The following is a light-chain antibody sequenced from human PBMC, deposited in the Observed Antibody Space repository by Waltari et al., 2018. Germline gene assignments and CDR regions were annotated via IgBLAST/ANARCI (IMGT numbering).Light chain of an antibody. J-gene: IGLJ3*02. CDR3: SLYYGDARWV. Sequence: VLTQEPSVTVSPARTVTLTCASTPCVLPPIYYPHSLQQKPGQPPTTLIYDTDKRHSWTPARFSGSLLGGKAALTLSNVQPEDEADYYCSLYYGDARWVFGGGTKLTVL. CDR1: PCVLPPIYY. V-gene: IGLV7-43*01. CDR2: DTD.